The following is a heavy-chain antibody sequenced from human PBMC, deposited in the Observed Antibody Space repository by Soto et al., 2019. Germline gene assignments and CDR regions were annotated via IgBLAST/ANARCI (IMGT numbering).Heavy chain of an antibody. Sequence: QVQLQESGPGLVKPSQTLSLTCTVSGDSISSGGYYWSWIRQHPGKGLEWMGYIYYTGSTYYNPSLKSRVSISVDTSKNQFSLKLTSVTAADTAVYYCARDQEVNYSNYGGTDNYYGMDVWGQGTTVTVSS. CDR1: GDSISSGGYY. J-gene: IGHJ6*02. D-gene: IGHD4-4*01. CDR2: IYYTGST. CDR3: ARDQEVNYSNYGGTDNYYGMDV. V-gene: IGHV4-31*03.